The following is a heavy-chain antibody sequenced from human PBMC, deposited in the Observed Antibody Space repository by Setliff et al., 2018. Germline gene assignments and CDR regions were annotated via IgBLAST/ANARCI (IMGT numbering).Heavy chain of an antibody. V-gene: IGHV1-46*01. J-gene: IGHJ3*02. Sequence: VASVKVSCKASGYTFTSHYMHWVRQAPGLGLEWVGTINPSSGRTSYAQKFQGRVTMTRDTSTSTVYMDMSSLRSEDTAVYYCARDVFPYHYEGAFDIWGQGTMVTVSS. CDR2: INPSSGRT. CDR1: GYTFTSHY. CDR3: ARDVFPYHYEGAFDI. D-gene: IGHD3-22*01.